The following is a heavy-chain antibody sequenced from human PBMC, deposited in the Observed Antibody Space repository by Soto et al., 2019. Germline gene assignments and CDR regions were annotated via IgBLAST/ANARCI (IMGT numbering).Heavy chain of an antibody. CDR1: GFTFSSYA. CDR2: ISYDGSNK. Sequence: PGGSLRLSCAASGFTFSSYAMHWVRQAPGKGLEWVAVISYDGSNKYYADSVKGRFTISRDNSKNTLYLQMNSLRAEDTAVYYCARDFHIVVVTAIDYWGQGTLVTVSS. CDR3: ARDFHIVVVTAIDY. J-gene: IGHJ4*02. D-gene: IGHD2-21*02. V-gene: IGHV3-30-3*01.